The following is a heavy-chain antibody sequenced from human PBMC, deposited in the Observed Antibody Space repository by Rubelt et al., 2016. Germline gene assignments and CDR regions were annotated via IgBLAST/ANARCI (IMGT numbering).Heavy chain of an antibody. CDR2: IYHSGST. J-gene: IGHJ5*02. Sequence: SGYYWSWIRQPPGKGLEWIGEIYHSGSTNYNPSLKSRVTISVDTSKNQFSLKLSSVTAADTAVYYCARHQYSSSWDGWFDPWGQGTLVTVSS. V-gene: IGHV4-34*01. CDR3: ARHQYSSSWDGWFDP. D-gene: IGHD6-13*01. CDR1: SGYY.